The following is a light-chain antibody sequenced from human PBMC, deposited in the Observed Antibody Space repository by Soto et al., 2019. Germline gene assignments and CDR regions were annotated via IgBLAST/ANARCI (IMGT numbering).Light chain of an antibody. V-gene: IGLV1-51*01. J-gene: IGLJ3*02. CDR2: DDD. CDR3: GTWDRRLTWV. Sequence: QSVLTQPPSVSAASGQKVTISCSGGDSNIGTNYVSWYQQLPGTAPKLLIYDDDKRPSGIPDRFSASKSGTSTTLVITAVQTGDEADYFCGTWDRRLTWVFGGGTQLTVL. CDR1: DSNIGTNY.